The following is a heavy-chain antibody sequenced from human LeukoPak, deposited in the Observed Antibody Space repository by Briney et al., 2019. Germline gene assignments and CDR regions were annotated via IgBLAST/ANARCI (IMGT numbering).Heavy chain of an antibody. V-gene: IGHV3-53*01. Sequence: PGGSLRLSCAASGFIVSSNYMSWVRKAPGKGLQWVSIIYSGGSTYCADSVKGRFTISRDNSKSTLYLQMNSLRAEDTAVYYCARVASGSVGPHNKRFDPWGQGTLVTVSS. CDR1: GFIVSSNY. J-gene: IGHJ5*02. CDR2: IYSGGST. D-gene: IGHD3-10*01. CDR3: ARVASGSVGPHNKRFDP.